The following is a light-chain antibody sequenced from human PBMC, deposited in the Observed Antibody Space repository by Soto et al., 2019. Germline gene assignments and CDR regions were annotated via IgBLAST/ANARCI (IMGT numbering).Light chain of an antibody. CDR2: GAS. Sequence: EIVLTQSPGTLSLSPGERATLSCRASQSVTSGYLAWYQQKPGQAPRLVMYGASSRATGIPDRFSGRGSGTDFTLTISRLEPEDFAVYYCQQYGSSPFTFGPGTKVDIK. V-gene: IGKV3-20*01. CDR1: QSVTSGY. CDR3: QQYGSSPFT. J-gene: IGKJ3*01.